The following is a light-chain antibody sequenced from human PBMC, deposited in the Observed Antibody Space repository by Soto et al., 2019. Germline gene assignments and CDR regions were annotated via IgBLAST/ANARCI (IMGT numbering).Light chain of an antibody. CDR2: DAS. CDR1: QDISNY. Sequence: DIQMTQSPSSLSASVGDRVTITYQASQDISNYLNWYQQTPGKAPKLLIYDASNLETGVPSRFSGSGSGTDFTFTISSLQPEDIATYYCQQYDNLPLTFGGGTKVEIK. CDR3: QQYDNLPLT. V-gene: IGKV1-33*01. J-gene: IGKJ4*01.